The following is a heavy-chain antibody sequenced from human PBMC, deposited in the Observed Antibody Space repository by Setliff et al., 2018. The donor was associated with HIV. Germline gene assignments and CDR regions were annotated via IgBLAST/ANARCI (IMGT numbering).Heavy chain of an antibody. Sequence: SETLSLTCTVSGGSINSTSYSWGWIRQPPGNGFEWIGSIYHTGSTYYKPSLKSRVTISVDTSKNQFSLRLSSVAAGDTAVYYCARSIVPVASGYYYFEYWGQGTLVTVSS. D-gene: IGHD3-3*01. V-gene: IGHV4-39*01. J-gene: IGHJ4*02. CDR3: ARSIVPVASGYYYFEY. CDR2: IYHTGST. CDR1: GGSINSTSYS.